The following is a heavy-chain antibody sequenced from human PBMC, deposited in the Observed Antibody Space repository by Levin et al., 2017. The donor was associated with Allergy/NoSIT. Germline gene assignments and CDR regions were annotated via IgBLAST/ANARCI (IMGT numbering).Heavy chain of an antibody. V-gene: IGHV4-39*01. J-gene: IGHJ5*02. Sequence: PSETLSLTCTVSGGSISSSSYYWGWIRQPPGKGLEWIGSIYYSGSTYYNPSLKSRVTISVDTSKNQFSLKLSSVTAADTAVYYCARHLGGSCDNWFDPWGQGTLVTVSS. CDR2: IYYSGST. D-gene: IGHD2-15*01. CDR1: GGSISSSSYY. CDR3: ARHLGGSCDNWFDP.